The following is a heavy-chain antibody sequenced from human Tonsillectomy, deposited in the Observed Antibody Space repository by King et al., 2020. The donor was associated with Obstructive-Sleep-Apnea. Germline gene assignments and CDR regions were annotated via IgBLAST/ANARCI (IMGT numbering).Heavy chain of an antibody. CDR1: GFNFDDYA. Sequence: VQLVESGGGLVQPGRSLRLSCAASGFNFDDYAMHWVRQAPGKGLEWVSGINYISASIGYADSVRGRFTISRDNAKNSLYLQMNSLKVEDTALYYCAKDMGDSSGYWLDSWGQGTLVTVSS. J-gene: IGHJ5*01. V-gene: IGHV3-9*01. CDR3: AKDMGDSSGYWLDS. CDR2: INYISASI. D-gene: IGHD3-22*01.